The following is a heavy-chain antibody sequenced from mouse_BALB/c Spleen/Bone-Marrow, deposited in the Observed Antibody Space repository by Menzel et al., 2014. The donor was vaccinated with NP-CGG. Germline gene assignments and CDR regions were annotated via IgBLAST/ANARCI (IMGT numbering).Heavy chain of an antibody. CDR3: AKHGGGYFDY. CDR2: IWNDGST. Sequence: QVQLKESGPGLVAPSQSLSITCTISGFSLTSYGVHWVRQPPGKGLEWLSVIWNDGSTTYNSALKSRLTISKDNSKSQVFLKMNSLQTDDTGMYYRAKHGGGYFDYWGQGTSLTVSS. CDR1: GFSLTSYG. J-gene: IGHJ2*02. V-gene: IGHV2-6-1*01.